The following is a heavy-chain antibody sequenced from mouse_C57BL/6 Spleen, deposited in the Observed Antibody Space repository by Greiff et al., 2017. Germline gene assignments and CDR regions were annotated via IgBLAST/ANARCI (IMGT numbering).Heavy chain of an antibody. D-gene: IGHD1-1*01. CDR2: IYPGDGDT. CDR1: GYAFSSSW. CDR3: ARADYYGREEGY. J-gene: IGHJ2*01. V-gene: IGHV1-82*01. Sequence: QVQLQQSGPELVKPGASVKISCKASGYAFSSSWMNWVQQRPGKGLEWIGRIYPGDGDTNYNGKFKGKATLTADKSSSTAYMQLSSLTSEDSAVYFCARADYYGREEGYWGQGTTLTVSS.